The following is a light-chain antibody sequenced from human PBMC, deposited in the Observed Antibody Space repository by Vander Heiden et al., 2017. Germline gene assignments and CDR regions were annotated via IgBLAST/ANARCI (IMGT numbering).Light chain of an antibody. CDR1: QSLLHRNGYNY. CDR3: MQALQTPYT. V-gene: IGKV2-28*01. J-gene: IGKJ2*01. CDR2: WGS. Sequence: DIVVTQSPLSLRVTPGEPASISCRSSQSLLHRNGYNYFHWFLQKPGQSPQLLIYWGSNRASGVPDRFSGSGSGRYFTLQISRVEAEDVGVYYCMQALQTPYTFGQGTKLVIK.